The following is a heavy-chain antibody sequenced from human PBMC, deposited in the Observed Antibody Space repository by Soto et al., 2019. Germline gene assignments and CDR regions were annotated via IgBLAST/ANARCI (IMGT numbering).Heavy chain of an antibody. CDR2: IKGDVSGK. CDR3: AREARHAVLRDLLIRQRAKIWGGDPSRGIGNYSYGRET. D-gene: IGHD2-21*02. CDR1: GFSFSNSW. V-gene: IGHV3-7*03. J-gene: IGHJ6*04. Sequence: PWGSRRLSCAASGFSFSNSWMTWVRQAPGKGLAWVANIKGDVSGKYCVDSLKGRFTISRDNAKNSLYLQMTGLRADDTAVYFCAREARHAVLRDLLIRQRAKIWGGDPSRGIGNYSYGRETLGKRTTISASS.